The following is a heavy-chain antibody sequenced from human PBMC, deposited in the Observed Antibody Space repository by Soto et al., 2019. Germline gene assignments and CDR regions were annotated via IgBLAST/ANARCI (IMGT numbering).Heavy chain of an antibody. CDR2: IDWNGGTT. CDR1: GFTFGDLG. D-gene: IGHD2-15*01. J-gene: IGHJ6*02. V-gene: IGHV3-20*04. CDR3: AKKPVVVVALDYGMDV. Sequence: PGGSLRLSCAASGFTFGDLGMSWVRHVPGKGLEWVCGIDWNGGTTDCVDSVKGRFTISRDNAKNLLFLQMYSLRAEDTAVYYCAKKPVVVVALDYGMDVWGQGTTVTVSS.